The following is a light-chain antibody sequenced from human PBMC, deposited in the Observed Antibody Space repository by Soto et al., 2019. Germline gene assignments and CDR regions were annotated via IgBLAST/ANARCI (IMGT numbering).Light chain of an antibody. CDR3: CSYAGIYTWV. V-gene: IGLV2-23*02. CDR1: SSDVGSYNL. CDR2: EVS. Sequence: QSVLTQPASVSGSPGQSITISCTGTSSDVGSYNLVSWYQQHPGKAPKVMIYEVSKRPSGVSNRLSGSKSGNTASLTISGLQAEDEADYYCCSYAGIYTWVFGGGTKVTVL. J-gene: IGLJ3*02.